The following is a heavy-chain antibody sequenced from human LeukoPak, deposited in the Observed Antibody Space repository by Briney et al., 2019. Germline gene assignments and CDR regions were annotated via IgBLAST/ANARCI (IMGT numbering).Heavy chain of an antibody. CDR3: ARHRAIYGGGDY. D-gene: IGHD4-23*01. Sequence: SETLSLTCGVSGGSISSGSYYWGWIRQPPGKGLEWIGTFSYSGNTYYNPSLRSRVTISVDTSKNLFSLKLSSVTAADTAVYYCARHRAIYGGGDYWGQGTQVTVSS. V-gene: IGHV4-39*01. CDR1: GGSISSGSYY. CDR2: FSYSGNT. J-gene: IGHJ4*02.